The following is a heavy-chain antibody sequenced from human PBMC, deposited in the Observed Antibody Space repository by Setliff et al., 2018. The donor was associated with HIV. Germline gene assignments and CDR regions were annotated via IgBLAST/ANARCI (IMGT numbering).Heavy chain of an antibody. Sequence: GGSLRLSCAASGFTVSSHAMSWVRQAPGKGLEWVSVISGSGARTNYADSVKGRFTISRDNAKNSLYLQMNSLRAEDTAVYYCARAEGGYCSGGSCYGYYGMDVWGQGTTVTVSS. CDR3: ARAEGGYCSGGSCYGYYGMDV. CDR2: ISGSGART. J-gene: IGHJ6*02. V-gene: IGHV3-23*01. CDR1: GFTVSSHA. D-gene: IGHD2-15*01.